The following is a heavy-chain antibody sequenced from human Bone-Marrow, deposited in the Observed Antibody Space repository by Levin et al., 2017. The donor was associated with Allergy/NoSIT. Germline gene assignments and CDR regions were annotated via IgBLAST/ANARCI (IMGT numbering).Heavy chain of an antibody. D-gene: IGHD2-2*02. V-gene: IGHV1-18*01. CDR3: AREPRIPANDPYYFEY. Sequence: ASVKVSCKASGYSFIRYGISWVRQAPGQGLEWMGWISPYNGNANYGPNVRGRVTMTTDTSTSTAYLEVRSLRSDDTAVYYCAREPRIPANDPYYFEYWGQGTLVTVSS. J-gene: IGHJ4*02. CDR1: GYSFIRYG. CDR2: ISPYNGNA.